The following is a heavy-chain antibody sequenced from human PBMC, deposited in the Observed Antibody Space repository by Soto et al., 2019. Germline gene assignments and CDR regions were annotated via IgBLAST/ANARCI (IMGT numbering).Heavy chain of an antibody. D-gene: IGHD3-3*01. CDR3: ASERKFDFWRKGLDV. Sequence: GAAVQVSCKASRYTFTTYDRNWVRQAPGQGLEWLGWMDPNSGSTGYAQNFQGRITMTRNISRNTAHMELSSLQSEDTAVYYCASERKFDFWRKGLDVWGQGTTVTVSS. CDR2: MDPNSGST. V-gene: IGHV1-8*01. CDR1: RYTFTTYD. J-gene: IGHJ6*02.